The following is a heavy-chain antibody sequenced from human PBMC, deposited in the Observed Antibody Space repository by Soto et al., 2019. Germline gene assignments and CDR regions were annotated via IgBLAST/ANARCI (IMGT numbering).Heavy chain of an antibody. CDR2: TSNKANSYTT. Sequence: EVQLVESGGGLVQPGGSLRLSCAASGFTLSDHYMDWVRQAPVKGLEWVGRTSNKANSYTTEYAASVKGRFTLSRDDSKNSLYLQMTSLKTEDTAVYYCSKSTGNTGGMYVWGQGTTVTVSS. D-gene: IGHD1-7*01. CDR3: SKSTGNTGGMYV. CDR1: GFTLSDHY. J-gene: IGHJ6*02. V-gene: IGHV3-72*01.